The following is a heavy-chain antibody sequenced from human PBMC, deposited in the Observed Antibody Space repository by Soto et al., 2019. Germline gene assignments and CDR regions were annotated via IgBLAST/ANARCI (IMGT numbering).Heavy chain of an antibody. CDR3: ARAGDYDFWSGYSNDAFDL. Sequence: SETLSLTCTVSSGSMSGYYWNWIRQPPGKGLEWIGYIYYSGSTNYNPSLKSRVTISVDTSKNQFSLKLSSVTAADTAVYYCARAGDYDFWSGYSNDAFDLWGQGTMVTVSS. V-gene: IGHV4-59*01. CDR1: SGSMSGYY. J-gene: IGHJ3*01. CDR2: IYYSGST. D-gene: IGHD3-3*01.